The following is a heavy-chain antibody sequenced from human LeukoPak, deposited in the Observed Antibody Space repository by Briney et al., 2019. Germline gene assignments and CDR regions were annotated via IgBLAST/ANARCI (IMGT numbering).Heavy chain of an antibody. Sequence: ASVKVSCKTSGYTFTDYHIHWVRQATGQGLEWMGWMNPNSGNTGYAQKFQGRVTITRNTSISTAYMELSSLRSEDTAVYYCARGSAGRFLEWLLSEPPNEDAFDIWGQGTMVTVSS. CDR2: MNPNSGNT. D-gene: IGHD3-3*01. J-gene: IGHJ3*02. V-gene: IGHV1-8*03. CDR3: ARGSAGRFLEWLLSEPPNEDAFDI. CDR1: GYTFTDYH.